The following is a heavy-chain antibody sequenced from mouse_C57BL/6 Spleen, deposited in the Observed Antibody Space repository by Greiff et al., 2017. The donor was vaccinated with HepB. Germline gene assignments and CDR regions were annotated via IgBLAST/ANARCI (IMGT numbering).Heavy chain of an antibody. V-gene: IGHV1-78*01. CDR2: IYPRDGST. Sequence: VQLQQSDAELVKPGASVKISCKVSGYTFTDHTIHWMKQRPEQGLDWIGYIYPRDGSTKYNEKFKGKATLTADKSASPAYMELTSRTSEDSAVYFCARGCGTAFDYWGQGTTLTVSS. D-gene: IGHD3-3*01. CDR1: GYTFTDHT. J-gene: IGHJ2*01. CDR3: ARGCGTAFDY.